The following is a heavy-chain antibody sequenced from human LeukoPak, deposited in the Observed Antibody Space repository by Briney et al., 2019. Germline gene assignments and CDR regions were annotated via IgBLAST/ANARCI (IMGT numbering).Heavy chain of an antibody. CDR3: ARLVWRSSPFDY. D-gene: IGHD1-26*01. J-gene: IGHJ4*02. CDR2: INPNSGGT. CDR1: GYAFTGYY. V-gene: IGHV1-2*02. Sequence: ASVKVSCKASGYAFTGYYMHWVRQAPGQGLEWMGWINPNSGGTNYAQKFQGRVTMTRDTSISTAYMELSRLRSDDTAVYYCARLVWRSSPFDYWGQGTLVTVSS.